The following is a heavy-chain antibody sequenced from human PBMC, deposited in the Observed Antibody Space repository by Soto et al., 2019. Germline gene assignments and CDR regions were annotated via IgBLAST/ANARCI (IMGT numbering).Heavy chain of an antibody. J-gene: IGHJ5*02. CDR3: ARCGVGQQLVNWFDP. V-gene: IGHV1-18*04. Sequence: ASVKFSCKASGYTFTSYVIGWVRGAPGQGLEWMGWISAYNGNTNYAQKLQGRVTMTTDTSTSTAYMELRSLRSDDTAVYYCARCGVGQQLVNWFDPWGQGTLVTVPQ. D-gene: IGHD6-13*01. CDR2: ISAYNGNT. CDR1: GYTFTSYV.